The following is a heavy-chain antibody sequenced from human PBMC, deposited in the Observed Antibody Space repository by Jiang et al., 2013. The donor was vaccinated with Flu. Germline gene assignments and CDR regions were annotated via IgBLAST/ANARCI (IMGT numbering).Heavy chain of an antibody. CDR3: ARALRYFDWRFDY. CDR2: INHSGST. J-gene: IGHJ4*02. Sequence: LLKPSETLSLTCAVYGGSFSGYYWSWIRQPPGKGLEWIGEINHSGSTNYNPSLKSRVTISVDTSKNQFSLKLSSVTAADTAVYYCARALRYFDWRFDYWGQGTPGHRLL. D-gene: IGHD3-9*01. V-gene: IGHV4-34*01. CDR1: GGSFSGYY.